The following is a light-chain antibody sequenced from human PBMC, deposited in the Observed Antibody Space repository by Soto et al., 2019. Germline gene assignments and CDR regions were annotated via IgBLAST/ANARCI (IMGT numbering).Light chain of an antibody. CDR3: QSYDSSLSEGVV. J-gene: IGLJ2*01. CDR1: SSNIGAGYD. CDR2: GNS. V-gene: IGLV1-40*01. Sequence: QSVLTQPPSVSGAPGQRVTISCTGSSSNIGAGYDVHWYQQLPGTAPKLLIYGNSTRPSGVPDRFSGSKSGTSASLAITGLQAEDEADYYCQSYDSSLSEGVVFGGGTKLTVL.